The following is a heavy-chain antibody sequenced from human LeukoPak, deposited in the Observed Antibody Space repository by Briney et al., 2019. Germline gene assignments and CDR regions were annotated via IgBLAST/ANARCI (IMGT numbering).Heavy chain of an antibody. J-gene: IGHJ5*02. V-gene: IGHV3-66*01. CDR2: IFSGGGT. D-gene: IGHD6-19*01. CDR1: GLTVSNNY. Sequence: GGSLRLSCVVSGLTVSNNYMTWVRQAPGKGLEWVSLIFSGGGTYYADSVKGRFTTSRDNSKNTLYPQMNSLRAEDTAVYYCAEIIAVAGTGWFDPWGQGTLVTVSS. CDR3: AEIIAVAGTGWFDP.